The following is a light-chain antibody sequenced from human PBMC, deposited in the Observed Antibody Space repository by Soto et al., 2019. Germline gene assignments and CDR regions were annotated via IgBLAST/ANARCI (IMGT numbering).Light chain of an antibody. CDR3: QQYGSATGYT. J-gene: IGKJ2*01. V-gene: IGKV3-20*01. CDR2: DAS. CDR1: QSVSSSY. Sequence: EIVLTQSPGTLSLSPGERATRSCRASQSVSSSYLAGYQQKPGQAPRLLIYDASSRATGIPDRFSGSGAGTVFTRPSRRLEREDLGGYDCQQYGSATGYTFGQGTKLVIK.